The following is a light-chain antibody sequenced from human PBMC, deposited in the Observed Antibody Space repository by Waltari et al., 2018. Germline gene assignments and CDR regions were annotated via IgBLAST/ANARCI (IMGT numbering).Light chain of an antibody. CDR3: ASYTSVSTLVV. Sequence: QSALTQPASVSGSPGQSITISCSGASSDIGGSKFVSWYQQHPDKAPQLMVYEVSKRPYGVSNRFSGTKSDNTASLTISGLQAEDEGDYYCASYTSVSTLVVFGGGTKLTVL. CDR1: SSDIGGSKF. CDR2: EVS. V-gene: IGLV2-14*01. J-gene: IGLJ2*01.